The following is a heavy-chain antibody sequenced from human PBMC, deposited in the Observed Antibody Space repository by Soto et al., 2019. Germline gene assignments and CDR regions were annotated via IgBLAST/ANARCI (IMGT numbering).Heavy chain of an antibody. D-gene: IGHD3-3*02. Sequence: SETQSLTCTVSGDSIISSDFYWGWVRQPPGKGLEWIGSIFYLGSSYYNPSLKSRVTMSVDTSKNQFSLRLRSVTAADTALYFCARHSLALRKNNWFDPWGQGIMVTVSS. CDR1: GDSIISSDFY. CDR3: ARHSLALRKNNWFDP. CDR2: IFYLGSS. V-gene: IGHV4-39*01. J-gene: IGHJ5*02.